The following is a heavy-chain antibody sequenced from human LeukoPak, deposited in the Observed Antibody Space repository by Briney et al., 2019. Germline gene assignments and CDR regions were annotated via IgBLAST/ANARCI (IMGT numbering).Heavy chain of an antibody. J-gene: IGHJ5*02. D-gene: IGHD1-26*01. CDR1: GGSFSGYY. CDR3: AREGGSDPNWFDP. V-gene: IGHV4-34*01. Sequence: PSETLSLTCAVYGGSFSGYYWSWIRQPPGKGLEGIGEINHSGSTNYNPSLKSRVTISVDTSKNQFSLKLSSVTAADTAVYYCAREGGSDPNWFDPWGQGTLVTVSS. CDR2: INHSGST.